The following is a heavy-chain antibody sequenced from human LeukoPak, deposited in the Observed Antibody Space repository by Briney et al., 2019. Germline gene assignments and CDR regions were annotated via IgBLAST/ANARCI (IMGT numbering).Heavy chain of an antibody. CDR3: ARWDLILMVYVD. CDR1: GGSISSGDYY. V-gene: IGHV4-30-4*08. J-gene: IGHJ4*02. D-gene: IGHD2-8*01. CDR2: IYYSGST. Sequence: PSQTLSLTCTVSGGSISSGDYYWSWIRQPPGKGLEWIEYIYYSGSTYYNPSLKSRVTISVDTSKNQFSLKLSSVTAADTAVYYCARWDLILMVYVDWGQGTLVTVSS.